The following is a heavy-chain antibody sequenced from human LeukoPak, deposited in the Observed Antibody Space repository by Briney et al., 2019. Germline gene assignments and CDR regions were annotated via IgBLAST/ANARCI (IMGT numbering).Heavy chain of an antibody. CDR1: GFTLSSYA. D-gene: IGHD3-10*02. CDR3: AELGITMIGGV. CDR2: ISDSGNT. V-gene: IGHV3-23*01. Sequence: GGSLRLSCAASGFTLSSYAMSWVRQAPGKGLEWVSAISDSGNTYHADSVKGRFTISRDSSKNTLFLQMNSLRAEDTAVYYCAELGITMIGGVWGKGTTVTISS. J-gene: IGHJ6*04.